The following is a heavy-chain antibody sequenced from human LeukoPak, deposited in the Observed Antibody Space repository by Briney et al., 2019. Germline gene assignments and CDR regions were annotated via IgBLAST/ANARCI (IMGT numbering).Heavy chain of an antibody. CDR1: GFTFSSYA. Sequence: GGSLRLSCAASGFTFSSYAMHWVRQAPGKGLEWVAVISYDGSNKYYADSVKGRFTISRDNSKNALFLQMNSLRVEDTAVYYCASSEFYYGFDVRGQGTTVTVSS. CDR3: ASSEFYYGFDV. CDR2: ISYDGSNK. V-gene: IGHV3-30*04. J-gene: IGHJ6*02.